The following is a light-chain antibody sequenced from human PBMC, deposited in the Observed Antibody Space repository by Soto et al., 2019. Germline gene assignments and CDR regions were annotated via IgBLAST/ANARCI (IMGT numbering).Light chain of an antibody. V-gene: IGKV3-15*01. CDR1: QSFSNT. CDR2: GAS. J-gene: IGKJ4*01. CDR3: QQYNKWPLT. Sequence: EIVMTQSPATLSVSPGGRATLSCRASQSFSNTLAWYQHKPGQAPRLLIYGASTRATGVPARFSGSGSGTEFTLTISSLQSEDFAVYYCQQYNKWPLTFGGGTKVDIK.